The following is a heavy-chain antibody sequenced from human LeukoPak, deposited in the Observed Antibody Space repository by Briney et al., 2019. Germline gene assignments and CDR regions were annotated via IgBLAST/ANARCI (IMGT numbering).Heavy chain of an antibody. CDR2: IFSTGGT. CDR3: AGQRCSSTSGYSCFYP. CDR1: GGSISSYY. J-gene: IGHJ5*02. D-gene: IGHD2-2*01. V-gene: IGHV4-59*08. Sequence: KTPETRSLTCTVAGGSISSYYWSWIRQPPGNGLEWIGYIFSTGGTNYNPSLKSRVTISVDTSKNQFSLKLTSVTPAATPVYSCAGQRCSSTSGYSCFYPCGQG.